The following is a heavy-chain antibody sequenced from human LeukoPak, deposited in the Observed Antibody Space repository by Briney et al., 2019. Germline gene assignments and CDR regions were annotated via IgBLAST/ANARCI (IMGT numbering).Heavy chain of an antibody. CDR2: IYYSGST. D-gene: IGHD3-22*01. CDR3: ARQQRLLYDRSGSYYFDY. CDR1: GRSISSYY. Sequence: SETLSLTCTLSGRSISSYYWSWIRQPPGKGLEWIGYIYYSGSTNYNPSLKSRVTISVDTSKNQFSLKLSSVTAADTAVYYCARQQRLLYDRSGSYYFDYWGQGTLVTVSS. V-gene: IGHV4-59*08. J-gene: IGHJ4*02.